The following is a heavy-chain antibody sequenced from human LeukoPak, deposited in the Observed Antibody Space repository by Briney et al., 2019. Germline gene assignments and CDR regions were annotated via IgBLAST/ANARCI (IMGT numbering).Heavy chain of an antibody. D-gene: IGHD3-10*01. CDR1: GYTLTELS. CDR2: FDPEDGET. CDR3: ATSYYGSGSSNWFDP. J-gene: IGHJ5*02. V-gene: IGHV1-24*01. Sequence: GAPVKVSCKVSGYTLTELSMHWVRQAPGKGLEWMGGFDPEDGETIYAQKFQGRVTMTEDTSTDTAYMELSSLRSEDTAVYYCATSYYGSGSSNWFDPWGQGTLVTVSS.